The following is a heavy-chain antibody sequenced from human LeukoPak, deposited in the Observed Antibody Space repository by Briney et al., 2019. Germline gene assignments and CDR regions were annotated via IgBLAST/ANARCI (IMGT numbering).Heavy chain of an antibody. Sequence: GGSLRLSCAASGFTFSSYAMSWVRQAPGKGLEWVSAISGSGGSTYYADSVKGRFTISRDNAKNSLYLQMNSLRAEDTAVYYCARGAAAGTLGWFDPWGQGTLVTVSS. D-gene: IGHD6-13*01. V-gene: IGHV3-23*01. CDR2: ISGSGGST. CDR3: ARGAAAGTLGWFDP. CDR1: GFTFSSYA. J-gene: IGHJ5*02.